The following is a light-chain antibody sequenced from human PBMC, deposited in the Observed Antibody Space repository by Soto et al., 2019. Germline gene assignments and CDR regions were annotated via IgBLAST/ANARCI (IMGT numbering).Light chain of an antibody. CDR2: DAS. V-gene: IGKV3-11*01. CDR1: QSVSRY. J-gene: IGKJ1*01. CDR3: QQRSNWPVT. Sequence: EIVLTQSPGTLSLSPGERATLSCRASQSVSRYLAWYQQKPGQAPRLLIYDASTRATGISARFSGSGSGTDFTLTISSLEPEDFAVYYCQQRSNWPVTFGQGTKVEVK.